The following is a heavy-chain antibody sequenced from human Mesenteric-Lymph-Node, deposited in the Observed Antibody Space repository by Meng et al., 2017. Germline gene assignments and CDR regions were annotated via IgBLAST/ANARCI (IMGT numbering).Heavy chain of an antibody. V-gene: IGHV1-69*05. D-gene: IGHD4-11*01. CDR2: IIPIFGAA. Sequence: SVKVSCKASGGTFSSYAISWVRQAPGQGLEWMGGIIPIFGAANYAQKFQGRVTMTRDTSTSTVYMELSSLRSADTAVYYCAMTTTVTTYDYYGMDVWGQGTTVTVSS. CDR3: AMTTTVTTYDYYGMDV. CDR1: GGTFSSYA. J-gene: IGHJ6*02.